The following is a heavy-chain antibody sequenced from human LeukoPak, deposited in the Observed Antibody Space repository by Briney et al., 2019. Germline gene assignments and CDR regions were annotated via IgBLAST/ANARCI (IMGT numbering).Heavy chain of an antibody. D-gene: IGHD3-16*01. CDR3: ARGYLGENAFDI. Sequence: GGSLRLSCAASGFTFSSYAMHWVRQAPGKGLEWVAVISYDGSNKYYADSVKGRFTISRDNSKNTLYLQMNSLRAEDTAVYYCARGYLGENAFDIWGQGTMVTVSS. J-gene: IGHJ3*02. V-gene: IGHV3-30*14. CDR2: ISYDGSNK. CDR1: GFTFSSYA.